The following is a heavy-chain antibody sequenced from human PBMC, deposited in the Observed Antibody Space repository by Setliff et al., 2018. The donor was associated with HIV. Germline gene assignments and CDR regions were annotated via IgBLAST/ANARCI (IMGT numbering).Heavy chain of an antibody. CDR3: ARAYVSEWIQVWFDY. D-gene: IGHD3-16*01. J-gene: IGHJ4*02. CDR2: IYGGDSET. CDR1: GYNFAIYW. V-gene: IGHV5-51*01. Sequence: GESLKISCKASGYNFAIYWIGWVRQMPGKGLEWMGAIYGGDSETRYSPSFQGQVTISADKSISTAYLQWSSLRASDTAMYYCARAYVSEWIQVWFDYWGQGTLVTVSS.